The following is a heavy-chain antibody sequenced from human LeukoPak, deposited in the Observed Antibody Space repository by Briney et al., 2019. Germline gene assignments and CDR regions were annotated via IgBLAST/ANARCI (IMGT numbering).Heavy chain of an antibody. J-gene: IGHJ4*02. CDR1: GYKLTDKW. Sequence: ASVEVSCKAFGYKLTDKWIHWVRQAPGQGLEWMGWLNTKTGATNIAQKFQGRVTLTRDTSVNTAYIEVTRLSSDDTAVYFCARGVVALPNWGQGTLVTVSS. V-gene: IGHV1-2*02. CDR3: ARGVVALPN. CDR2: LNTKTGAT. D-gene: IGHD2-15*01.